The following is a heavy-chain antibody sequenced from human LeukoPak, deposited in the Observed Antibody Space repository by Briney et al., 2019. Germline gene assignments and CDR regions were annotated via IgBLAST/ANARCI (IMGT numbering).Heavy chain of an antibody. CDR1: GFTVSSNY. Sequence: GGSLRLSCAASGFTVSSNYMSWVRQAPGKGLEWVSVIYSVGTTYYAASVRGRFTISRDNSKNTVYLQMDNLRVEDTAVYYCARDRTAAADTEEFDYWGQGTLVTVSS. CDR2: IYSVGTT. V-gene: IGHV3-53*01. D-gene: IGHD6-13*01. CDR3: ARDRTAAADTEEFDY. J-gene: IGHJ4*02.